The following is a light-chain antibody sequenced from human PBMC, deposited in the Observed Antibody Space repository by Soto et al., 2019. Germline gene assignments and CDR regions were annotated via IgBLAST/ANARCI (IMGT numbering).Light chain of an antibody. CDR3: QKYNSAPKIT. J-gene: IGKJ3*01. V-gene: IGKV1-27*01. CDR2: AAS. CDR1: QGISNY. Sequence: DIQMTQSPSSLSASVGDRVTITCRASQGISNYLAWYQQKPGKVPKLLIYAASTLQSGVPSRFSGSGSGTDFTLTISSLQPEDGATYYCQKYNSAPKITFGPGTKVDIK.